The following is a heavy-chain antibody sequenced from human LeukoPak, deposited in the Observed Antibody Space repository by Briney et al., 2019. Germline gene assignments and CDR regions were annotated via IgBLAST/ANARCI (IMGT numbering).Heavy chain of an antibody. Sequence: ASVKVSCKVSGYTLTELSMHWVRQAPGKGLEWMGGFDPEDGETIYAQKFQGRVTMTEDTSTDTAYMELSGLRSEDTAVYYCATRQPFTYDFAFDIWGQGTMVTVSS. J-gene: IGHJ3*02. CDR2: FDPEDGET. D-gene: IGHD3/OR15-3a*01. V-gene: IGHV1-24*01. CDR1: GYTLTELS. CDR3: ATRQPFTYDFAFDI.